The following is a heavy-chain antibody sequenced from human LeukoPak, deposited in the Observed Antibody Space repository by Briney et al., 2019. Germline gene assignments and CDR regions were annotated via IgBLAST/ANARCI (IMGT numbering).Heavy chain of an antibody. Sequence: ASVKVSCKASGYTFTNYGINWVRQATGQGLEWMGWMNPNSGNTGYAQKFQGRVTMTRNTPISTAYMELSSLTSDDTAVYYCARGPSSSWSPGWFDPWGQGTLVTVSS. CDR2: MNPNSGNT. V-gene: IGHV1-8*01. CDR1: GYTFTNYG. J-gene: IGHJ5*02. CDR3: ARGPSSSWSPGWFDP. D-gene: IGHD6-13*01.